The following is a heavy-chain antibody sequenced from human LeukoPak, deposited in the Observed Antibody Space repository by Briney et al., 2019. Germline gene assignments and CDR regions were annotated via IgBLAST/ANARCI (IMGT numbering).Heavy chain of an antibody. CDR2: ISSSSSYI. Sequence: GGSLRLSCAASGFTFSSYSMNWVRQAPGKGLEWVSSISSSSSYIYYADSVKGRITISRDNAKNSLYLQMNSLRAEDTAVYYCATESGTYSGTCFDYWGQGTLVTVSS. D-gene: IGHD1-26*01. V-gene: IGHV3-21*01. CDR3: ATESGTYSGTCFDY. CDR1: GFTFSSYS. J-gene: IGHJ4*02.